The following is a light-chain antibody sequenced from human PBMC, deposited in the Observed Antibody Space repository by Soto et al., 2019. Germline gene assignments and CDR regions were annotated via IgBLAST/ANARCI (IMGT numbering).Light chain of an antibody. CDR3: SSYTSSSTRV. J-gene: IGLJ1*01. V-gene: IGLV2-14*03. CDR1: SSDVGAYDY. CDR2: EVS. Sequence: QSALTQPASVSGSPGQSITISCTGTSSDVGAYDYVSWYQQHPDKAPKLTIYEVSNRPSGVSNRFSGSKSVNTATLTISGLQAEDEADYYCSSYTSSSTRVFGTGTKVTVL.